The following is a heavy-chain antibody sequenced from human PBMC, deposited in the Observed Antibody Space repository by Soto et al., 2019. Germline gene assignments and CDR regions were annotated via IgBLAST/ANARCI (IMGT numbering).Heavy chain of an antibody. CDR2: ISYDGSNK. J-gene: IGHJ6*02. D-gene: IGHD2-21*01. Sequence: GGSLRLSCAASGFTFSSYGMHWVSQAPGKGLEWVAVISYDGSNKYYADTVKGRFTISRDNSKNTLYLQMNSLRAEDTAVYYCAKDLFLLYGDYYYYVMDVWGQGTTVTVSS. CDR1: GFTFSSYG. V-gene: IGHV3-30*18. CDR3: AKDLFLLYGDYYYYVMDV.